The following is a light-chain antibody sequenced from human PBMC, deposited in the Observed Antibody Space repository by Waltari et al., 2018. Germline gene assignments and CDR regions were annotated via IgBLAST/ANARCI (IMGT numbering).Light chain of an antibody. V-gene: IGLV1-47*01. J-gene: IGLJ3*02. CDR2: RNT. Sequence: QFVLDQPPSASGTPGQTVTISCFGSTSTYVSWYHQLPGAAPKLVIYRNTQRPSGVPDRLSGSKSGTSASLAISGLRSDDEGIYYCAAWDGSLGGSWVFGGGTRLTVL. CDR1: TSTY. CDR3: AAWDGSLGGSWV.